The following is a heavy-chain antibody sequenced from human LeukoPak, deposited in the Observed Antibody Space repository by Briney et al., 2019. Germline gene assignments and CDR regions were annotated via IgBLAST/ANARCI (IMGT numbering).Heavy chain of an antibody. Sequence: GASVKVSCKASGYTFTSYDINWVRPATGQGLEWMGWMNPNSGNTGYAQKFQGRVTMTRNTSISTAYMELSSLRSEDTAVYYCARGRRPRSYYYYMDAWGKGTTVTVSS. V-gene: IGHV1-8*01. J-gene: IGHJ6*03. CDR3: ARGRRPRSYYYYMDA. CDR1: GYTFTSYD. CDR2: MNPNSGNT.